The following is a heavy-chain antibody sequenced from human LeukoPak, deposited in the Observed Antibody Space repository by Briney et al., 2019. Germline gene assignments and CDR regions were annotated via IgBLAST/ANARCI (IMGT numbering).Heavy chain of an antibody. CDR3: ARAGYCSSTNCHYFDS. D-gene: IGHD2-2*01. CDR2: IYSGGNT. Sequence: ETLSLTCTVSGGSISSNYMSWVRQAPGKGLEWVSIIYSGGNTYHADSVKGRFTISRDNSKNTLYLQMNSLRAEDTAVYYCARAGYCSSTNCHYFDSWGQGTLVTVSS. V-gene: IGHV3-53*01. CDR1: GGSISSNY. J-gene: IGHJ4*02.